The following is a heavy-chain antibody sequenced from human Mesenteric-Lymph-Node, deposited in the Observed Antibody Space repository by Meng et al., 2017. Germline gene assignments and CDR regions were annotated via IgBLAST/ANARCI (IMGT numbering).Heavy chain of an antibody. Sequence: GESLKISCAASGFTFSKSAMHWVRQAPGKGLEWVAVIWPDGLKKDYAASVRGRFSISRDNSGNTLSLQMDSLRAEDTAMYYCARLLHTFTPSGDFGGYFDPWGQGTLVTVSS. CDR1: GFTFSKSA. D-gene: IGHD4/OR15-4a*01. J-gene: IGHJ5*02. CDR3: ARLLHTFTPSGDFGGYFDP. V-gene: IGHV3-33*01. CDR2: IWPDGLKK.